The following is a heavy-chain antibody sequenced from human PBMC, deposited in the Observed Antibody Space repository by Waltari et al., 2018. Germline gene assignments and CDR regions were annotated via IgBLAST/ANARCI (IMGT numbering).Heavy chain of an antibody. V-gene: IGHV1-2*02. D-gene: IGHD2-2*01. Sequence: QVQLVQSGAEVKRPGASVKVSCQASGYSFTGYYIHWVRQAPGQGLEWMGVIKPLRGDTESAQKVQGRVTMTSDTPITTAYMELNSLRSDDTAIYYCARNVEYLVLGAFDVWGPGTKVTVSS. CDR2: IKPLRGDT. J-gene: IGHJ3*01. CDR3: ARNVEYLVLGAFDV. CDR1: GYSFTGYY.